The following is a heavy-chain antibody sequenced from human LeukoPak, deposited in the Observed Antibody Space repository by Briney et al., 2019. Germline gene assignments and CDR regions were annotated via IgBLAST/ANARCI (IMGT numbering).Heavy chain of an antibody. CDR2: ISAYNGNT. CDR3: ATCTMVRGVILLGFDY. D-gene: IGHD3-10*01. J-gene: IGHJ4*02. V-gene: IGHV1-18*04. Sequence: ASVKVSCKASGYTFTSYGISWVRQAPGQGLEWMGWISAYNGNTNYAQTLQGRVTMTTDTSTSTAYMELRSLRSDDTAVYYCATCTMVRGVILLGFDYWGQGTLVTVSS. CDR1: GYTFTSYG.